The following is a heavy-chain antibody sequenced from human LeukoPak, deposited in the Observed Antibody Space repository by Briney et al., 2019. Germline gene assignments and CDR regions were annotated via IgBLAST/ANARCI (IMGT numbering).Heavy chain of an antibody. CDR1: GYTFTSYA. J-gene: IGHJ4*02. V-gene: IGHV1-3*01. CDR3: ARDGRRIAVADY. Sequence: ASVKVSFKGSGYTFTSYAMHWVRQAPGQRREWMGWINAGNGNTKYSQKFQGRVTITRDTSASTAYMELSSLRSEDTAVYYCARDGRRIAVADYWGQGTLVTVSS. D-gene: IGHD6-19*01. CDR2: INAGNGNT.